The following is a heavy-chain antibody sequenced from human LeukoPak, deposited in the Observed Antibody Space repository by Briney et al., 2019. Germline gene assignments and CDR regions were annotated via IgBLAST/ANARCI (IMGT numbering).Heavy chain of an antibody. CDR3: AKGLFNQPLFDY. J-gene: IGHJ4*02. Sequence: GGSLRLSCAASGFTFDDYAMHGVRQAPGKGLEWVSGISWNSGSIGYADSVKGRFTISRDNAKNPLYLQMNSLRAEDMALYYCAKGLFNQPLFDYWGQGTLVTVSS. CDR1: GFTFDDYA. V-gene: IGHV3-9*03. CDR2: ISWNSGSI. D-gene: IGHD2-2*01.